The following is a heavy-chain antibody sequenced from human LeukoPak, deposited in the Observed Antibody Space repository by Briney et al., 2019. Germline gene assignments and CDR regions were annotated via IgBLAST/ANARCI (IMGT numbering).Heavy chain of an antibody. CDR2: ISGSGGST. CDR3: AKDRAQHSSSWYRVDFQH. V-gene: IGHV3-23*01. J-gene: IGHJ1*01. CDR1: GFTFSSYA. D-gene: IGHD6-13*01. Sequence: GGSLRLSCAASGFTFSSYAMSWVRQAPGKGLEWVSAISGSGGSTYYADSVKGRFTISRDNSKNTLYLQMNSLRAEDTAVYYCAKDRAQHSSSWYRVDFQHWGQGTLVTDSS.